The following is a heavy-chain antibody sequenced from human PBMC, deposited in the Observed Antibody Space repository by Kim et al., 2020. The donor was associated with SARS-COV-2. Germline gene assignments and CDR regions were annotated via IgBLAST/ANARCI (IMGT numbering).Heavy chain of an antibody. D-gene: IGHD3-22*01. J-gene: IGHJ4*02. CDR3: TTSSDNDYYDSSGPTSDY. V-gene: IGHV3-15*01. Sequence: KGRFTISRNDSKNTLYLQMNSLKTEDTAVYYCTTSSDNDYYDSSGPTSDYWGQGTLVTVSS.